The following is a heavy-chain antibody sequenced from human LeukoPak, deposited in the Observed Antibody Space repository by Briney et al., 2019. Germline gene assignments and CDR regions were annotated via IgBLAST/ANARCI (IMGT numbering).Heavy chain of an antibody. V-gene: IGHV4-59*01. J-gene: IGHJ6*03. CDR2: THYSGSS. Sequence: SETLTLTCTVSGGSISSYYWSWIRQPPGKGLEWIGYTHYSGSSNYNPSLKSRVTISVDTSKNQFSLKVSSVTAADTAVYYCARCGRNNRGYYYMEDWGKGTTVTVSS. D-gene: IGHD2/OR15-2a*01. CDR1: GGSISSYY. CDR3: ARCGRNNRGYYYMED.